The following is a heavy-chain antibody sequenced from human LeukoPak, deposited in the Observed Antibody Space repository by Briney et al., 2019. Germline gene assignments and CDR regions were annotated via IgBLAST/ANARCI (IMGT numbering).Heavy chain of an antibody. D-gene: IGHD1-1*01. CDR1: GFTFSNYN. V-gene: IGHV3-48*01. Sequence: GGSLRLSCAASGFTFSNYNMHWVRQAPGKGPEWITFISGSGFTTYYINSVKGRFTVSRDNGENSLSLQMSSLRADDTAVYYCARGGSGNWNAPFDYWGQGTLVTVSS. J-gene: IGHJ4*02. CDR2: ISGSGFTT. CDR3: ARGGSGNWNAPFDY.